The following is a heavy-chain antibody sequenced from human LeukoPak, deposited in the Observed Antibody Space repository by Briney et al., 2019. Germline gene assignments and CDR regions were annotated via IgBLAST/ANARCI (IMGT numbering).Heavy chain of an antibody. CDR1: GFTFSDYY. J-gene: IGHJ6*03. CDR2: ISSSGSTI. Sequence: GGSLRLSCAASGFTFSDYYMSWIRQAPGKGLECVSYISSSGSTIYYADSVKGRFTISRDNAKNSLYLQMNSLRAEDTAVYYCARANVVRGPYYYYYYMDVWGKGTTVTISS. D-gene: IGHD3-10*01. V-gene: IGHV3-11*04. CDR3: ARANVVRGPYYYYYYMDV.